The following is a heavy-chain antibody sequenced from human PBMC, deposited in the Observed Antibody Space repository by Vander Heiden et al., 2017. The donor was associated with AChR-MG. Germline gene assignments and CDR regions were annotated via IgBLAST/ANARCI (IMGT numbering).Heavy chain of an antibody. Sequence: EVQLVESGGGVVRPGGSLRLSCAASGFTFDDYVMCWVRRAPGKGLEWVSGINWNGGSTGYADSVKGRFTISRDNAKNSLYLQMNSLRAEDTALYHCARSKGIAVADKPDYWGQGTLVTVSS. D-gene: IGHD6-19*01. J-gene: IGHJ4*02. CDR3: ARSKGIAVADKPDY. CDR2: INWNGGST. V-gene: IGHV3-20*01. CDR1: GFTFDDYV.